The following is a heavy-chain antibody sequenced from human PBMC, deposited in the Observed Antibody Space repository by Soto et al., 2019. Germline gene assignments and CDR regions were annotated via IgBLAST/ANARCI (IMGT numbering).Heavy chain of an antibody. CDR3: ARCIQGDYYYGMDV. J-gene: IGHJ6*02. CDR2: INADYGNT. D-gene: IGHD5-18*01. CDR1: GYTFYSHS. Sequence: ASVKVSCKASGYTFYSHSISWVRQAPGQGLEWMGRINADYGNTQYAQKFRGRVTMTTDTSTTTVYMELTNLRSDDTAVYYCARCIQGDYYYGMDVWGRG. V-gene: IGHV1-18*01.